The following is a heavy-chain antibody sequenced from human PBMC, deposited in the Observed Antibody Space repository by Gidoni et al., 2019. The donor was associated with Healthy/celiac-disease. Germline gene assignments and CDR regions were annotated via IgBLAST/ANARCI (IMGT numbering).Heavy chain of an antibody. CDR3: ARGSIAAAGPFFDY. D-gene: IGHD6-13*01. CDR1: GGSFSGYY. V-gene: IGHV4-34*01. Sequence: QVQLQQWGAGLLKPSETLSLTCAVYGGSFSGYYWSWIRQPPGKGLEWIGEINHSGSTNYNPSLKSRVTISVDTSKNQFSLKLSSVTAADTAVYYCARGSIAAAGPFFDYWGQGTLVTVSS. J-gene: IGHJ4*02. CDR2: INHSGST.